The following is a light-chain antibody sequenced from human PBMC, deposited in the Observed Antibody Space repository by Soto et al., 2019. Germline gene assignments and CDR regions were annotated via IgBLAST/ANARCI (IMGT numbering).Light chain of an antibody. V-gene: IGKV3-20*01. CDR1: QSVTSGY. Sequence: EIVLTQSPGTLSLSPGERATLSCRASQSVTSGYLAWYQQQPNQAPRLLIYGASYRATDIPDRFSGGGSGTDFTLTISRLEPEDFAVYYCQHYSSNWPPFTFGPGTKVDIK. CDR3: QHYSSNWPPFT. J-gene: IGKJ3*01. CDR2: GAS.